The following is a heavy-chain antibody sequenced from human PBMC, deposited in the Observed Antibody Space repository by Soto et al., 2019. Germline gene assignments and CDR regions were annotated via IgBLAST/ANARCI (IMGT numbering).Heavy chain of an antibody. D-gene: IGHD3-3*01. CDR3: ARSSGGNFGIIIEGSNWFDP. CDR1: GDTFTSYY. J-gene: IGHJ5*02. V-gene: IGHV1-46*01. Sequence: VSVKVSCKAPGDTFTSYYLNWVRQAPGQGLEWMGVINPHGGSTKYAQKFQGRITMTRDTSRSTVYMELSSLRSDDTAIYYCARSSGGNFGIIIEGSNWFDPWGQGTLGTVSS. CDR2: INPHGGST.